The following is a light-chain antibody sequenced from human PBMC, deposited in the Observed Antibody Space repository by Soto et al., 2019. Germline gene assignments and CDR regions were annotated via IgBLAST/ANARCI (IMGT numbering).Light chain of an antibody. CDR1: NPNIGNNY. CDR2: DNN. CDR3: GTWDSSLIAGV. J-gene: IGLJ2*01. Sequence: QSVLTQPPSVSAAPGQKVTISCSGSNPNIGNNYVSWYQQLPGTAPKLLIYDNNKRPSGIPDRFSGSKSGTSATLGITGLQTGDEAHYYCGTWDSSLIAGVFGGGTQLTVL. V-gene: IGLV1-51*01.